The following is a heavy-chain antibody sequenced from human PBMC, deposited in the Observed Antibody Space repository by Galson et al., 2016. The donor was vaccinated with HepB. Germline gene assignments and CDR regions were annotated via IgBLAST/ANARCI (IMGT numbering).Heavy chain of an antibody. J-gene: IGHJ6*04. D-gene: IGHD3-3*01. Sequence: SLRLSCAASRFTFSRFWMSWVRQAPGKGLEWVANIKQDGSEKYYVDSVKGRFTISRDNAKNSLFLQMNSLRAEDTAVYYCARSGIYDFWSGYYKKSYYYQYGFDVWGKGTTVTVSS. V-gene: IGHV3-7*01. CDR2: IKQDGSEK. CDR3: ARSGIYDFWSGYYKKSYYYQYGFDV. CDR1: RFTFSRFW.